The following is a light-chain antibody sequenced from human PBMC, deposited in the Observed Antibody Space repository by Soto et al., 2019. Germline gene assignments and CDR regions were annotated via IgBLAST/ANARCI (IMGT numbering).Light chain of an antibody. J-gene: IGKJ4*01. Sequence: IQLTQSPSSLSASVGDRVTIPCRASQDITTSLAWYQQKPGKPPKPLIYDASTLESGVPSRFSGSGSGTDFTLTIFSLQPEDFATYFCQQFQSYPLTFGGGTRVDIK. CDR3: QQFQSYPLT. CDR1: QDITTS. CDR2: DAS. V-gene: IGKV1-13*02.